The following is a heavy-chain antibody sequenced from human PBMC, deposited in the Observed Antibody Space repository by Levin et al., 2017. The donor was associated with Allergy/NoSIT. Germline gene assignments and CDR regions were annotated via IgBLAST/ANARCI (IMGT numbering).Heavy chain of an antibody. Sequence: GASVKVSCKXXXXXXXXYERQWGRQTPGQGLEWMGWINPNSGGTNCAQNFQGRVTMTRDTSISTAYMELSRLRSDDTAVYYCARDRYSSSWSTENWFDPWGQGTLVTVSS. CDR3: ARDRYSSSWSTENWFDP. CDR2: INPNSGGT. D-gene: IGHD6-13*01. CDR1: XXXXXXYE. J-gene: IGHJ5*02. V-gene: IGHV1-2*02.